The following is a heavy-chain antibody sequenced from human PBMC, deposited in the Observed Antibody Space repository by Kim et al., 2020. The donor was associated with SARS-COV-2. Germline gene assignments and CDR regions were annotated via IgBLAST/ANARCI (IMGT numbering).Heavy chain of an antibody. D-gene: IGHD1-26*01. J-gene: IGHJ4*02. CDR3: AKEGGSYSDFDY. Sequence: GGSLRLSCAASGFTFDDYAMHWVRQAPGKGLEWVSGISWNSGSIGYADSVKGRFTISRDNAKNSLYLQMNSLRAEDTALYYCAKEGGSYSDFDYWGQGTL. CDR1: GFTFDDYA. CDR2: ISWNSGSI. V-gene: IGHV3-9*01.